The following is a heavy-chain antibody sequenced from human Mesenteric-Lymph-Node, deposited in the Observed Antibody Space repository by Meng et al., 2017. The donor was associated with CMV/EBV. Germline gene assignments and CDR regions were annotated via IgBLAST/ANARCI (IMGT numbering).Heavy chain of an antibody. CDR3: ARAWYSSSRGDY. V-gene: IGHV4-61*01. D-gene: IGHD6-13*01. J-gene: IGHJ4*02. CDR1: GGSVSSGSYY. CDR2: IYYSGST. Sequence: SETLSLTCTVSGGSVSSGSYYWSWIRQPPGKGLEWIGYIYYSGSTNYNPSLKSRVTISVDTSKNQFSLKLSSVTAADTAVYYCARAWYSSSRGDYWGQGTLVTVSS.